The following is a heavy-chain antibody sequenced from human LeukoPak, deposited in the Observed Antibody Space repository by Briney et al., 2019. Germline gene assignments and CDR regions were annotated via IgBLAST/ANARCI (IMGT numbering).Heavy chain of an antibody. CDR2: INAGNGNT. J-gene: IGHJ6*04. D-gene: IGHD3-10*01. V-gene: IGHV1-3*01. CDR3: ARVEADRGYYYGMDV. Sequence: ASVKVSCKASGYTFTSYAMHWVRQAPGQRLEWMGWINAGNGNTKYSQKFQGRVTIARDTSASTAYMELSSLRSEDTAVYYCARVEADRGYYYGMDVWGKGTTVTVSS. CDR1: GYTFTSYA.